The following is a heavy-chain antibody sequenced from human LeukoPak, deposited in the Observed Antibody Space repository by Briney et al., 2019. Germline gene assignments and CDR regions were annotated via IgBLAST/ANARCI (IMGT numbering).Heavy chain of an antibody. CDR2: INSDGSST. J-gene: IGHJ4*02. V-gene: IGHV3-74*01. CDR3: AREGYSSGYIDY. Sequence: GGSLRHSCAASGFTFSSYWMHWVRQAPGKGLVWVSRINSDGSSTSYADSVKGRFTISRDNAKNTLYLQMNSLRAEDTAVYYCAREGYSSGYIDYWGQGTLVTVSS. D-gene: IGHD3-22*01. CDR1: GFTFSSYW.